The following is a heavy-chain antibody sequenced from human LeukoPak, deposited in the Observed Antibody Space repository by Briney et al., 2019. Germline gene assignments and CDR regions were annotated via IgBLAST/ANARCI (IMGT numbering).Heavy chain of an antibody. CDR3: ARHLVLDYGDFDDAFDI. J-gene: IGHJ3*02. Sequence: PSETLSLTCTVSGGSISSSSYYWGWIRQPPGKGLEWIGSIYYSGSTYYNPSLKSRVTISVDTSKNQFSLKLSSVTAADTAVYYCARHLVLDYGDFDDAFDIWGQGTMVTVSS. V-gene: IGHV4-39*07. CDR1: GGSISSSSYY. D-gene: IGHD4-17*01. CDR2: IYYSGST.